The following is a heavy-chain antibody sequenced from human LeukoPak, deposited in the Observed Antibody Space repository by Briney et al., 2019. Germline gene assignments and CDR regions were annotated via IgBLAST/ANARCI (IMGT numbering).Heavy chain of an antibody. CDR2: IYYSGST. D-gene: IGHD3-3*01. CDR1: GGSISSYY. J-gene: IGHJ4*03. Sequence: SETLSLTCTVSGGSISSYYWSWIRQPPGKGLEWIGYIYYSGSTNYNPSLKSRVTISVDTSKNQFSLKLSSVTAADTAVYYCARDRVLRYFDYWGQGTTVTVSS. V-gene: IGHV4-59*01. CDR3: ARDRVLRYFDY.